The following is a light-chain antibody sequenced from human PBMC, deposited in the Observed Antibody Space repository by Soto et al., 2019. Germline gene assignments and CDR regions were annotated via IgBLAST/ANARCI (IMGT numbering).Light chain of an antibody. J-gene: IGKJ4*01. CDR2: GAS. CDR3: QHRSNWLA. CDR1: QSVSSN. Sequence: IVMTQSPANRSLSPGERATLSCRASQSVSSNLAWYQQKPGQAPRLLIYGASRRATGLPARFSGSGSGTDFTLTITSIEPEDFAVYYCQHRSNWLAFGGGTKVDIK. V-gene: IGKV3-11*01.